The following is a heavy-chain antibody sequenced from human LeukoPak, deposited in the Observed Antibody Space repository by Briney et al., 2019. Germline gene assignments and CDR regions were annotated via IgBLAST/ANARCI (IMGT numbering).Heavy chain of an antibody. CDR3: ARQYYAAQYGMDV. D-gene: IGHD3-3*01. J-gene: IGHJ6*02. Sequence: ASVKVSCKASGYIFSTYQMHWVRQDPGQGLEWMGKINPSAGSTTYAQKFQGRVSMTRDTSTSTVYMELSSLRFEDTAVYYCARQYYAAQYGMDVWGQGTTVTVSS. CDR1: GYIFSTYQ. CDR2: INPSAGST. V-gene: IGHV1-46*01.